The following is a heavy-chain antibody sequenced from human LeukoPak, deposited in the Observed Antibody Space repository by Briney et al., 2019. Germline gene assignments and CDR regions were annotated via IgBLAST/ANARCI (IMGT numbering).Heavy chain of an antibody. CDR1: GFTFSSYA. CDR3: AKDKSSTSRGTIIDY. D-gene: IGHD2-2*01. J-gene: IGHJ4*02. CDR2: ISGSGGST. V-gene: IGHV3-23*01. Sequence: GGSLRLSCAASGFTFSSYAMSWVRQAPGKGLEWVSAISGSGGSTYYADSVKGRFTISRDNSKNTLYLQMNSLRAEDTAVYYCAKDKSSTSRGTIIDYWGQGTLVTVSS.